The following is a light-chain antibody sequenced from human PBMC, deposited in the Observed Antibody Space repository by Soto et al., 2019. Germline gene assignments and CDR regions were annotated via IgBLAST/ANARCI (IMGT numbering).Light chain of an antibody. CDR2: GNS. Sequence: QTVVTQAPSVSGAPGQRVTISCTGSSSNIGAGYDVHWYQQLPGTAPKLLIYGNSNRPSGVPDRFSGSKSGTSASLAITGLQAEDEADYYCQSYDSSLSGWVFGGGTKLIVL. V-gene: IGLV1-40*01. CDR3: QSYDSSLSGWV. J-gene: IGLJ3*02. CDR1: SSNIGAGYD.